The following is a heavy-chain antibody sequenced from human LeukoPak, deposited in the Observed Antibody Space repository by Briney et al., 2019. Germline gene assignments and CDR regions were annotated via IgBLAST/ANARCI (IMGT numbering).Heavy chain of an antibody. D-gene: IGHD7-27*01. CDR2: IYTSGST. J-gene: IGHJ4*02. CDR1: GGSISSGPYY. V-gene: IGHV4-61*02. Sequence: SQTLSLTCTVSGGSISSGPYYWSWIRQPAGKGLEWIGRIYTSGSTSYSPSLKSRVTISADTSQNQFSLKLSSVTAADTAVYYCASRKLGNDYWGQGTLVTVSS. CDR3: ASRKLGNDY.